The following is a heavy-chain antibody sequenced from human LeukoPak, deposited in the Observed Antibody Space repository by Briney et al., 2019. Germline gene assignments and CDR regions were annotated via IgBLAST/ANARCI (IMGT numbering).Heavy chain of an antibody. V-gene: IGHV3-30*04. CDR1: GFTFSSYA. D-gene: IGHD3-22*01. Sequence: GGSLRLSCAASGFTFSSYAMHWVRQAPGKGLEWVAVISYDGSNKYYADSVKGRFTISRDNSKNTLYLQMNSLRAEDTAVYYCAGVNYYYMDVWGKGTTVTVSS. J-gene: IGHJ6*03. CDR2: ISYDGSNK. CDR3: AGVNYYYMDV.